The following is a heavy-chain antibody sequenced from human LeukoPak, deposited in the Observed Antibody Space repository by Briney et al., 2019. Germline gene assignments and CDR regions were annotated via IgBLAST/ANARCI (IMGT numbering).Heavy chain of an antibody. CDR1: GFTFSSYA. V-gene: IGHV3-23*01. D-gene: IGHD3-3*01. CDR2: ISGSGGST. J-gene: IGHJ5*02. CDR3: AKDVRPQRITIFGVATNWLDP. Sequence: GGSLRLSCAASGFTFSSYAMSWVRQAPGKGLEWVSAISGSGGSTYYADSVKGRFTISRDNSKNTLYLQMNSLRAEDTAVYYCAKDVRPQRITIFGVATNWLDPWGQGTLVTVSS.